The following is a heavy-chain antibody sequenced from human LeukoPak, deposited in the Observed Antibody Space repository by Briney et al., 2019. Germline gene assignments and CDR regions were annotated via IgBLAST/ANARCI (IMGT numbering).Heavy chain of an antibody. CDR2: ISYDGNNK. CDR3: AKGARYFDWLLSIDY. Sequence: PGGSLRLSCAASGFTFSTYPIHWVRQAPGKGLEWVALISYDGNNKYYAGSVKGRFTISRDNSKNTLYLQMNSLRAEDTAVYYCAKGARYFDWLLSIDYWGQGTLVTVSS. D-gene: IGHD3-9*01. V-gene: IGHV3-30*01. J-gene: IGHJ4*02. CDR1: GFTFSTYP.